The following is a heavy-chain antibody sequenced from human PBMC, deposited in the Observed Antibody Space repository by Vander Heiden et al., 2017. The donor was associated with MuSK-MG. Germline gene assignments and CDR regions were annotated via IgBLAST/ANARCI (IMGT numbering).Heavy chain of an antibody. CDR2: TQTSGST. V-gene: IGHV4-61*02. CDR1: GDSITSGDSY. D-gene: IGHD3-3*01. Sequence: QVQLQESGPGLVKPSQTLSLTCTVSGDSITSGDSYWSWVRQSAGKGLEWIGRTQTSGSTDYSPSLKSRVTISVDRSKNQFSLKLSSVTAADTAVYYCAKTHYNFWSPYYGAFAIWGQGTMVTVSS. CDR3: AKTHYNFWSPYYGAFAI. J-gene: IGHJ3*02.